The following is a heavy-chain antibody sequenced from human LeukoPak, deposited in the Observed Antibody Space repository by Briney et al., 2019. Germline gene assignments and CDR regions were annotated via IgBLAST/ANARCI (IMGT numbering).Heavy chain of an antibody. CDR2: ISGSGGST. J-gene: IGHJ6*02. CDR3: ASGAPKYYDFWSGYYRAHYGMDV. CDR1: GFTFSSYA. V-gene: IGHV3-23*01. D-gene: IGHD3-3*01. Sequence: GGSLRLSCAASGFTFSSYAMSWVRQAPGRGLEGVSAISGSGGSTYYADAVKGRFTISRDNSKNTLYLQMNSLRAEDTAVYYCASGAPKYYDFWSGYYRAHYGMDVWGQGTTVTVPS.